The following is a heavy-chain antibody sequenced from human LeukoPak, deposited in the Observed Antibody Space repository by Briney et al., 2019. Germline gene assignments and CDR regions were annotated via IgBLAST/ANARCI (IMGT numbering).Heavy chain of an antibody. Sequence: GGSLRLSCAASGFTFSSYWMSWVRQAPGKGLEWVANIKQDGSEKYYVDSVKGRFTISRDNAKNSLYLQMNSLRAEDTAVYYCARESELGYYDFWSGYYPFDYWGQGTLVTVSS. CDR1: GFTFSSYW. V-gene: IGHV3-7*01. CDR3: ARESELGYYDFWSGYYPFDY. CDR2: IKQDGSEK. J-gene: IGHJ4*02. D-gene: IGHD3-3*01.